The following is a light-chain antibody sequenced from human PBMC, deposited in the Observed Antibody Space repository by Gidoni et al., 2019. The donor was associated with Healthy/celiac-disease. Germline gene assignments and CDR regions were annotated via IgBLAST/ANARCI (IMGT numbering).Light chain of an antibody. CDR2: DAS. V-gene: IGKV3-11*01. J-gene: IGKJ4*01. Sequence: EIVLTQSPATLSLSPGERATRSCRASQSVSRYLAWYQQKPGQAPSLPIYDASNRATGIPARFSGSGSGTDFTLTISSLEPEDFAVYYCQQRSNWPPLTFGGGTKVEIK. CDR3: QQRSNWPPLT. CDR1: QSVSRY.